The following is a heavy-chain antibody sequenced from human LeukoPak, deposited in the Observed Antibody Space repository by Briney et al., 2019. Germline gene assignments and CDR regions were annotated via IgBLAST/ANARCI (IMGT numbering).Heavy chain of an antibody. D-gene: IGHD3-22*01. CDR3: ARDFLRSSGSY. V-gene: IGHV3-53*01. Sequence: RGGSLRLSCAASGFIVSSNYMSWVRQAPGKGREWVSVVDSEGRTYYADSVKGRVTISRDHSKNKLYLKMNSLRPEDTAVYFCARDFLRSSGSYWGRGTLVTVSS. CDR1: GFIVSSNY. J-gene: IGHJ4*02. CDR2: VDSEGRT.